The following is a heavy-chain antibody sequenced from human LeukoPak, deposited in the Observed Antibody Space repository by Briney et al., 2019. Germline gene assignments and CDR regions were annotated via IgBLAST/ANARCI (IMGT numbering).Heavy chain of an antibody. Sequence: GGSLRLSCAASGFTFSSYSMNWVRQAPGRALEWVSSITSSGTYIFYADSVKGRFTISRDNAKSSLYLQMNSLRAEDTAVYYCARDTDYAFDVWSQGTMVTVSS. CDR1: GFTFSSYS. CDR3: ARDTDYAFDV. J-gene: IGHJ3*01. V-gene: IGHV3-21*01. CDR2: ITSSGTYI.